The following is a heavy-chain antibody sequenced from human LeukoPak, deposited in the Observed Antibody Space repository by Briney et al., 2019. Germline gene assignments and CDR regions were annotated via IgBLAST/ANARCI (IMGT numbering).Heavy chain of an antibody. CDR3: ARGSGGNSNFDY. CDR2: ISISGGT. Sequence: SETLSLTCTVSGGSISSYYWSWIRQPPGKGLEWIGRISISGGTIYNPSLRGRVTISVDTSKNQFSLSLSSVTAADTAVYYCARGSGGNSNFDYWGQGTLVTVSS. CDR1: GGSISSYY. D-gene: IGHD1-26*01. J-gene: IGHJ4*02. V-gene: IGHV4-4*08.